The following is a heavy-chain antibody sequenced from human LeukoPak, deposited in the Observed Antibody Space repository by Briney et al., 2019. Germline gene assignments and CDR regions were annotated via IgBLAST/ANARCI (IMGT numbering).Heavy chain of an antibody. CDR2: IYHSGST. Sequence: SETLSLTCTVSNFSISSGYYWGWIRQPPGRGLEWIGSIYHSGSTYYNPSLKSRVTISVDTSKNQFSLKLSSVTAADTAVYYCARVQGIAAAGTGDYWGQGTLVTVSS. V-gene: IGHV4-38-2*02. J-gene: IGHJ4*02. D-gene: IGHD6-13*01. CDR1: NFSISSGYY. CDR3: ARVQGIAAAGTGDY.